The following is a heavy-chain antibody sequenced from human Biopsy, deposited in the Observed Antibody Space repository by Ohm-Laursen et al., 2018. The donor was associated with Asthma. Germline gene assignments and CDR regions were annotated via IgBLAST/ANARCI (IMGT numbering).Heavy chain of an antibody. Sequence: SVKVSCKAPGGTFSNFAISWVRQAPGQGLVWLGGIMTVFGTTNYAQKFQGRVTITADESTSTAYMEVTSLRSEDTAIYYCARCQVGYSSGWSLLLKKIYYSGMDVWGQGTAVTVSS. D-gene: IGHD6-19*01. CDR1: GGTFSNFA. J-gene: IGHJ6*02. CDR2: IMTVFGTT. CDR3: ARCQVGYSSGWSLLLKKIYYSGMDV. V-gene: IGHV1-69*13.